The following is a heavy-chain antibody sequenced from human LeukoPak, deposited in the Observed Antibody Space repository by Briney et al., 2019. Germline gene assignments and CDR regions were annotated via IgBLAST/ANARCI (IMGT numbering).Heavy chain of an antibody. Sequence: SETLSLTCAVYGVSFSGYYWSWLRQPPGKGLEWIGEISHSGSTNYNPSLKSRVTISVDTSKNQFSLKLSSVTAADTAVYYCAREHSSSWYPIYYYYGMDVWGKGTTVTVSS. J-gene: IGHJ6*04. D-gene: IGHD6-13*01. V-gene: IGHV4-34*01. CDR1: GVSFSGYY. CDR3: AREHSSSWYPIYYYYGMDV. CDR2: ISHSGST.